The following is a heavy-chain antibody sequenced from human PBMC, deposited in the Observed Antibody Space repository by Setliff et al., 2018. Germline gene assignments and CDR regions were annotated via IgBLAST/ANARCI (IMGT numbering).Heavy chain of an antibody. Sequence: GSLRLSCAASRFTFSNYWMSWVRQAPGKGLEWVANIKEDGSEKYYVDSVKGRFTISRDNAKNSLDLQMNSLRGEDTAVYYCARDPYYYDSSGYLTFDYWGQGTLVTVSS. V-gene: IGHV3-7*01. CDR1: RFTFSNYW. CDR3: ARDPYYYDSSGYLTFDY. CDR2: IKEDGSEK. D-gene: IGHD3-22*01. J-gene: IGHJ4*02.